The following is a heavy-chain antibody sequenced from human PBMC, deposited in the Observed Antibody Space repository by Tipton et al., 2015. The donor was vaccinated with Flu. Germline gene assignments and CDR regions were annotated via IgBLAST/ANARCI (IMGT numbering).Heavy chain of an antibody. V-gene: IGHV4-4*07. CDR1: GGSISSYY. CDR3: ARDRQITMIGRDAFDI. Sequence: TLSLTCTVSGGSISSYYWSWIRQPAGKGLEWLGRIYTSGSTNYNPSLKSRVTMSVDTSKNQFSLKLSSVTAADTAVYYCARDRQITMIGRDAFDIWGQGTMVTVSS. J-gene: IGHJ3*02. D-gene: IGHD3-22*01. CDR2: IYTSGST.